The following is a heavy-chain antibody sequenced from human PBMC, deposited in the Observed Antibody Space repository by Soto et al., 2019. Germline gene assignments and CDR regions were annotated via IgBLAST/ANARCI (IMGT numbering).Heavy chain of an antibody. J-gene: IGHJ5*02. CDR3: ARDQDGTGSSWFDP. CDR1: GFTFRSYS. CDR2: IWYDGSKQ. V-gene: IGHV3-33*01. Sequence: QGQLVESGGGMVQPGTSLRLSCAASGFTFRSYSMHWVRQAPGKGLEWVASIWYDGSKQHYAHSVRGRFTISRDNSQNTLVLQMRSLRVDDTAGYYWARDQDGTGSSWFDPWGQGTLVNVSS. D-gene: IGHD1-1*01.